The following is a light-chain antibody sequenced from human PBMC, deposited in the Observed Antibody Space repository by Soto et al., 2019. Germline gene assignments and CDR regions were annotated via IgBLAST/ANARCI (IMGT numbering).Light chain of an antibody. J-gene: IGKJ4*01. Sequence: DIPMTQSPSTLSASVGDRVTITCRASQIISTWLAWYQQKPGQPPKLLIYDASGLQSGVPSRFSGSGSGTEFTLTISSLQPDDLATYYCQQYNSYALTFGGGTKVEIK. CDR3: QQYNSYALT. CDR1: QIISTW. V-gene: IGKV1-5*01. CDR2: DAS.